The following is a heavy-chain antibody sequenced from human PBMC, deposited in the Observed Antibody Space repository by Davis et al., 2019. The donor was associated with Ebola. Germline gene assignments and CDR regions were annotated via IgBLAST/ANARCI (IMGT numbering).Heavy chain of an antibody. Sequence: PGGSLRLSCKGSGYSFSSYWIGWVRQMPGKGLEWMGVIYPDDSDTRYNPSFQGQVTISADKSISTAYLQWTSLKASDSAMYYCAKLKLGTDDSWGQGTLVTVSS. CDR1: GYSFSSYW. CDR2: IYPDDSDT. CDR3: AKLKLGTDDS. D-gene: IGHD7-27*01. V-gene: IGHV5-51*01. J-gene: IGHJ4*02.